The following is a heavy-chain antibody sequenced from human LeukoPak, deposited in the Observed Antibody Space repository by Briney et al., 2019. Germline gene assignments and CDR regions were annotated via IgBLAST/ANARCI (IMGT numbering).Heavy chain of an antibody. V-gene: IGHV3-48*01. CDR3: ARGGSDY. CDR1: GFIFKNYG. D-gene: IGHD1-26*01. J-gene: IGHJ4*02. CDR2: ISSSSSTI. Sequence: GGSLRLSCAASGFIFKNYGMSWVRQAPGKGLEWVSYISSSSSTIYYAGSVKGRFTISRDNAKNSLYVQMNSLRAEDTAVYYCARGGSDYWGQGTLVTVSS.